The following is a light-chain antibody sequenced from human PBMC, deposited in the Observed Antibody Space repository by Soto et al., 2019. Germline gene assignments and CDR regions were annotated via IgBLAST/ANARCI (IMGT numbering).Light chain of an antibody. V-gene: IGKV3-20*01. J-gene: IGKJ4*01. Sequence: EIVLTPSPCTLSLSPGERATLSCRASQSVSSSYLAWYQQKPGQAPRLLIYGASSRATGIPDRFSGGGSGTDFTLTISRLEPEDFAVYYCQQFSSYPLTFGGGTKVDI. CDR2: GAS. CDR1: QSVSSSY. CDR3: QQFSSYPLT.